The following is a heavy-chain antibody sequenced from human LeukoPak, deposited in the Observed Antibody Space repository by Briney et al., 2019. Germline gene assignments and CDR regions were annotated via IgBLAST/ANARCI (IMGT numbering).Heavy chain of an antibody. Sequence: PGGSLRLSCAASGFTFSSYGMHWVRQAPGKGLEWVAVIWYDGSNKYYADSVKGRFTISRDNSKSTLYLQMNSLRAEDTAVYYCARVSHSLYYYYGMDVWGQGTTVTVSS. V-gene: IGHV3-33*01. D-gene: IGHD2-15*01. CDR1: GFTFSSYG. J-gene: IGHJ6*02. CDR3: ARVSHSLYYYYGMDV. CDR2: IWYDGSNK.